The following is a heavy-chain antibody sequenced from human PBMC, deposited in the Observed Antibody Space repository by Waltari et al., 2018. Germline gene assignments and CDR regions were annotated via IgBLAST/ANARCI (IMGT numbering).Heavy chain of an antibody. J-gene: IGHJ4*02. Sequence: EVQLVESGGGLVQPGGSLRLSCAASGFTFSSYSMNWVRQAPGKGLEWFSYISSSSSTIYYADSVKGRFTISRDNAKNSLYLQMNSLRAEDTAVYYCARDHGSYYGYWGQGTLVTVSS. CDR2: ISSSSSTI. CDR1: GFTFSSYS. D-gene: IGHD1-26*01. CDR3: ARDHGSYYGY. V-gene: IGHV3-48*04.